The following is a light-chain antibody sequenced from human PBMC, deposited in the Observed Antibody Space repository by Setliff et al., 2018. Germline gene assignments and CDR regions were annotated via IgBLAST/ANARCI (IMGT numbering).Light chain of an antibody. CDR3: CSYTISSTRV. Sequence: QSVLTQPVSVSGSPGQSITISCTGTSSDVGGYNYVSWYQQHPGKAPKLMIYDVSNRPSGVSNRFSGSKSGNTASLTISGLQAEDEADYYCCSYTISSTRVFGTGTKGTVL. V-gene: IGLV2-14*01. CDR1: SSDVGGYNY. CDR2: DVS. J-gene: IGLJ1*01.